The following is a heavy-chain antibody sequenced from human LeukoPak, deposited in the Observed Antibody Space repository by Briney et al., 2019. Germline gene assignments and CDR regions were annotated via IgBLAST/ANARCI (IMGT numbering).Heavy chain of an antibody. J-gene: IGHJ4*02. Sequence: ASVKVSCKASGYTFTGYHMHWVRQAPGQGLEWLGIINLSGGSTHYPQKFQDRVTVTRDTSTSTVYMELSSLRSEDTAVYYCARDLDYGEKSEDYWGQGTLVTVSS. V-gene: IGHV1-46*01. CDR1: GYTFTGYH. CDR3: ARDLDYGEKSEDY. D-gene: IGHD4/OR15-4a*01. CDR2: INLSGGST.